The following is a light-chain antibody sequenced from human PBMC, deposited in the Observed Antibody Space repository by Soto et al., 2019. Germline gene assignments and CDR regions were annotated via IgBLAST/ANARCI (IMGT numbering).Light chain of an antibody. V-gene: IGKV1-39*01. CDR2: GAS. Sequence: DIQMTQSPSSLSASVGDRVTITCRASQSISSYLNWYQQKPGKAPKLLIYGASSLQSGVPSRFSGSGSGTDFTLTISSLQPEDFATCYCQQSYSTPWTFGQGTKVEIK. J-gene: IGKJ1*01. CDR3: QQSYSTPWT. CDR1: QSISSY.